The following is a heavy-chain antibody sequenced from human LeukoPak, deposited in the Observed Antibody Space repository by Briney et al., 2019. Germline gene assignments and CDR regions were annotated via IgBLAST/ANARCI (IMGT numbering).Heavy chain of an antibody. J-gene: IGHJ6*03. Sequence: GGTLRLSCAASGFNFNNYGMSWVRQAPEKGLEWVSSVSISGDNTYYSDSVKGRFTISRDYSKDTLDLLMSSLRADDTAVYYCARGRGRNPSGYYYYMDVWGKGTTVAVSS. D-gene: IGHD2-15*01. CDR3: ARGRGRNPSGYYYYMDV. CDR1: GFNFNNYG. CDR2: VSISGDNT. V-gene: IGHV3-23*01.